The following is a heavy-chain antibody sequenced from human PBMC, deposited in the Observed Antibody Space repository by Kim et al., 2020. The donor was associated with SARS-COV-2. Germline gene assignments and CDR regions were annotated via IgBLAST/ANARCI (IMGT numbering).Heavy chain of an antibody. CDR3: SRAAGATSIVC. CDR1: GGSISSCY. V-gene: IGHV4-59*03. CDR2: SSDSGSR. D-gene: IGHD1-26*01. Sequence: SETLSLTCTVSGGSISSCYWSWIRQLPGKGREWVGYSSDSGSRNNNSHLKSRGRISIATSKNKSPLKLSPVSVADADSYYCSRAAGATSIVCWGEG. J-gene: IGHJ4*02.